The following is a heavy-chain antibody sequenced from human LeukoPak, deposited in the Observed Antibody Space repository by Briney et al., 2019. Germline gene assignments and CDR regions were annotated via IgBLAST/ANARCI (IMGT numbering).Heavy chain of an antibody. D-gene: IGHD1-20*01. V-gene: IGHV5-10-1*01. CDR3: AVTGTTQPPRLGFDY. CDR2: IDPSDSYT. Sequence: PGESLKISCKGSGYSFTSYWISWVRQMPGKGLEWMGRIDPSDSYTNYSPSFQGHVTISADKSISTAYLQWSSLKASDTAMYYCAVTGTTQPPRLGFDYWGQGTLVTVSS. CDR1: GYSFTSYW. J-gene: IGHJ4*02.